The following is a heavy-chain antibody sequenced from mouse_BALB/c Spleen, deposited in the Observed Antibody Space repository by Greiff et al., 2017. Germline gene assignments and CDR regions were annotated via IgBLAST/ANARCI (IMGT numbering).Heavy chain of an antibody. J-gene: IGHJ2*01. D-gene: IGHD1-1*01. CDR2: IYPGSGST. Sequence: QVQLQQPGAELVKPGSSVKLSCKASGYNFTSYWMNWVKLRPGQGLEWIGDIYPGSGSTDYNEKFKSKATLTLDTSSSTAYMQHSSLTSDDSAVYYCSRDYYDWGQGTTLTVSS. CDR1: GYNFTSYW. V-gene: IGHV1-55*01. CDR3: SRDYYD.